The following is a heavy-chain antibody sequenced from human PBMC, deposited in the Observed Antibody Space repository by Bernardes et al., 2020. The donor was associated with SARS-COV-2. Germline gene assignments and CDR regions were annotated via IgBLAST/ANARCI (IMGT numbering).Heavy chain of an antibody. D-gene: IGHD3-9*01. Sequence: GESLKISGKGSGYSFISYWIAWVRQMPGKGLEWMGIIYPGDSESRYSPSFQGQVTISVDKSISAVYLQWSSLKASDTAMYYCARQGYDILTGYPRSVYYFDYWGQGTLVTVSS. J-gene: IGHJ4*02. V-gene: IGHV5-51*01. CDR1: GYSFISYW. CDR2: IYPGDSES. CDR3: ARQGYDILTGYPRSVYYFDY.